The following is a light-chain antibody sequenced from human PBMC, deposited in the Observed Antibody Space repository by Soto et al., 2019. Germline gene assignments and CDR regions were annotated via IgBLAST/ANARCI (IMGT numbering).Light chain of an antibody. J-gene: IGKJ4*01. CDR3: QQYGSSLLT. CDR2: GAS. V-gene: IGKV3-20*01. Sequence: EIVLTQSPGTLSLSPGERATLSCRASQSVSSSYLAWYQQKPGQAPRLLIYGASSRATGIPDRFSGSGSGTDFTHTISRLEPEDFAVYYCQQYGSSLLTFGGGTKVEIK. CDR1: QSVSSSY.